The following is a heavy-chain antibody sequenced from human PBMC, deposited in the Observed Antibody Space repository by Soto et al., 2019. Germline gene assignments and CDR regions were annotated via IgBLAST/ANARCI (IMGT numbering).Heavy chain of an antibody. CDR1: GFIFNNYW. D-gene: IGHD3-3*01. Sequence: EVQMVESGGGLVQPGGSLRLSCAASGFIFNNYWMHWVRQVPGKGLMWVSRIQSDGSSIDYADSVKGRFTISRDNAKNTVYLHMNRLRVEDTAVDCCARSGGIDHWGQGTLVTVSS. J-gene: IGHJ4*02. CDR2: IQSDGSSI. V-gene: IGHV3-74*01. CDR3: ARSGGIDH.